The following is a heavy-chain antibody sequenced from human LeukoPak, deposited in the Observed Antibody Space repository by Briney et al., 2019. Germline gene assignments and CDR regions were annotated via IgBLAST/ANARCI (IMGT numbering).Heavy chain of an antibody. CDR1: GFTFSNCD. CDR3: AFMVRRLGRPEQQGGY. D-gene: IGHD3-10*01. V-gene: IGHV3-23*01. Sequence: HPGGSLRLSCSASGFTFSNCDFSWVRQAPGKGLDWVSGIIGSGTRTYYADSVKGRFTISRDNSKNMLFLQMNALGDEDTAVYYWAFMVRRLGRPEQQGGYWGPGTLVTVSS. CDR2: IIGSGTRT. J-gene: IGHJ4*02.